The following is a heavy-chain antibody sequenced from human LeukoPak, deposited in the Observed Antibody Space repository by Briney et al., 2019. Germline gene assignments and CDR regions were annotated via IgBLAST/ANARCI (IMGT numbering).Heavy chain of an antibody. V-gene: IGHV3-30*18. CDR3: AKENFYRVVMANYGMDV. Sequence: AGPPRLSCAASGFTFSSYGMHWVRQAPGKGLEWVAVISYDGSNKYYADSVKGRFTISRDNSKNTLDLQMNSLRGEDTAVYYCAKENFYRVVMANYGMDVWGQGTTVTVSS. CDR2: ISYDGSNK. J-gene: IGHJ6*02. CDR1: GFTFSSYG. D-gene: IGHD3-22*01.